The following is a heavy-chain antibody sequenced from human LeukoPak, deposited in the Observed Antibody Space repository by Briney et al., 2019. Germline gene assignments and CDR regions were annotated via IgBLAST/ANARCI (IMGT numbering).Heavy chain of an antibody. CDR2: INGDNGNT. J-gene: IGHJ4*02. D-gene: IGHD3-10*01. V-gene: IGHV1-3*01. Sequence: ASVKVSCKTSGYNFASYTMHWLRQAPGQSPEWVGSINGDNGNTKYSEKFQGRVTFTRDTSASSAYMELSRLRSEDTAVYYCARSSSGTYHYWGQGTLVTVAS. CDR1: GYNFASYT. CDR3: ARSSSGTYHY.